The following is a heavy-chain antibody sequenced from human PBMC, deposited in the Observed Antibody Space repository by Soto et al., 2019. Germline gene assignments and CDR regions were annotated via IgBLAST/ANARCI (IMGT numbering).Heavy chain of an antibody. Sequence: EVQVLESGGGLVQPGGSLRLSCGASGFTFSSYAMSWVRQAPGKGLEWVSVIGGSDDRTFYAESVRGRFTISRDNSKNTVFLQMNSLRAEDTAIYYCAKEKAPNGGNSQGYFDYWGQGSVVTVSS. J-gene: IGHJ4*02. D-gene: IGHD2-21*01. CDR3: AKEKAPNGGNSQGYFDY. V-gene: IGHV3-23*01. CDR2: IGGSDDRT. CDR1: GFTFSSYA.